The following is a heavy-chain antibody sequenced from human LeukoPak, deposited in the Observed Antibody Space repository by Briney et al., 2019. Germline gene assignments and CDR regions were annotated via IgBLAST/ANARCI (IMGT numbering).Heavy chain of an antibody. Sequence: GGSLRLSCAVSGFTVGGHFMSWVRQAPGKGLEWVSVIYRDGTTYYADSVKGRFTISRDTSRNTVYLQLNTLRGEDTAVYYCARAGYYCGGDCPLGFEYWGPGTLVTVS. D-gene: IGHD2-21*02. CDR1: GFTVGGHF. J-gene: IGHJ4*02. CDR2: IYRDGTT. V-gene: IGHV3-66*01. CDR3: ARAGYYCGGDCPLGFEY.